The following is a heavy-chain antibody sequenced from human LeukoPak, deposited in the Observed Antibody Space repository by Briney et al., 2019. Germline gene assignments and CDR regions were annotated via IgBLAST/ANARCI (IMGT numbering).Heavy chain of an antibody. J-gene: IGHJ4*02. CDR2: MNTDGSRT. Sequence: GGSLRLSCAASGFIFSLYWMHWVRQAPGKGLVWVSRMNTDGSRTDYADSVKGRFTISRDNAKNTLYLQMNSLGAEDTAVYSCASDFGGSDDYWGQGTLVTVSS. D-gene: IGHD2-15*01. CDR1: GFIFSLYW. V-gene: IGHV3-74*01. CDR3: ASDFGGSDDY.